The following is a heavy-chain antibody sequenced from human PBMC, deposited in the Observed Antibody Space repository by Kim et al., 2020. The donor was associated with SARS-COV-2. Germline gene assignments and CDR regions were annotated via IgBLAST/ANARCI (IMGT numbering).Heavy chain of an antibody. D-gene: IGHD2-21*01. CDR1: GGSISSYY. Sequence: SETLSLTCTVSGGSISSYYWSWIRQTPGKGLEWIGYIYYSGSTNYNPSLKSRVTISVDTSKTQFSLKLSSVTAADTAVYYCARGLRDGYPTPFDLWGRGTLVTVSS. V-gene: IGHV4-59*01. CDR3: ARGLRDGYPTPFDL. J-gene: IGHJ2*01. CDR2: IYYSGST.